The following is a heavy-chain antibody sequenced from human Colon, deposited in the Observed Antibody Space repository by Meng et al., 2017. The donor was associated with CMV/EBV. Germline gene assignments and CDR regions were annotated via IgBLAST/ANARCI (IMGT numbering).Heavy chain of an antibody. V-gene: IGHV4-34*01. CDR1: GGSFRNYY. J-gene: IGHJ4*02. Sequence: QEQLQQGCGGPLNPPETLSLTAVGSGGSFRNYYLSWIRQPPGKGLEWIGDIHQSGITNHNPSLKSRVTISIDTSKNQFSLKLSSVTAADTALYYCAGGTYQAWEVLYFWGQGTLVTVSS. CDR3: AGGTYQAWEVLYF. CDR2: IHQSGIT. D-gene: IGHD3-10*01.